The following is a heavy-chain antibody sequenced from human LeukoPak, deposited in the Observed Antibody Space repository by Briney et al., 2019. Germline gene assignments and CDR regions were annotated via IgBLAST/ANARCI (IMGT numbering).Heavy chain of an antibody. V-gene: IGHV3-11*04. Sequence: GGSLRLSCAASGFTFSDYYMSWIRQAPGKGLEWVSYISSSGSTIYYADSVKGRFTISRDNAKNSLYLQMNSLRAADTAVYYCARGPAYYYDSSGYPPFGAFDIWGQGTMVTVSS. CDR2: ISSSGSTI. CDR1: GFTFSDYY. J-gene: IGHJ3*02. CDR3: ARGPAYYYDSSGYPPFGAFDI. D-gene: IGHD3-22*01.